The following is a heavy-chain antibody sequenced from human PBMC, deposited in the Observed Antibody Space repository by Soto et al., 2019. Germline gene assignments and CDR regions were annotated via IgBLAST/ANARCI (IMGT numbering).Heavy chain of an antibody. V-gene: IGHV4-39*07. Sequence: SETLSLTCTVSGGSISSSSYYWGWIRQPPGKGLEWIGSIYHSGSTYYNPSLKSRVTISVDTSKNQFSLKLTSVTAADTAVYYCARDKITGLFDYWGQGTLVTVSS. J-gene: IGHJ4*02. CDR2: IYHSGST. D-gene: IGHD2-8*02. CDR1: GGSISSSSYY. CDR3: ARDKITGLFDY.